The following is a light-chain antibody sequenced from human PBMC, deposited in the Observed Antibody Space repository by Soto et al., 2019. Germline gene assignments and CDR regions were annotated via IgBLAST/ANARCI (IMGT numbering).Light chain of an antibody. CDR3: QHYGSAPFT. CDR2: DAS. J-gene: IGKJ3*01. CDR1: QSVSSSY. V-gene: IGKV3-20*01. Sequence: ELVLTQSPGTLSLSPGERATLSCRASQSVSSSYLTWHQQKPGQPPRLLIYDASSRATGIPDRFTGSGSGTVFTLSISTLEPEGFAVYYCQHYGSAPFTFGPGTKVDIK.